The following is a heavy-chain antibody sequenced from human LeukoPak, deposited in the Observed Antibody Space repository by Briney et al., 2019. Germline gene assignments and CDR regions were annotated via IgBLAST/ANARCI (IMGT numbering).Heavy chain of an antibody. CDR2: ISYDGSNK. CDR3: TDAIIRGAAPGRFDY. D-gene: IGHD6-13*01. Sequence: GRSLRLSCAASGFTFSSYGMHWVRQAPGKGLEWVAVISYDGSNKYYADSVKGRFTISRDNSKNTLYLQMNSLKTEDTAVYYCTDAIIRGAAPGRFDYWGQGTLVTVSS. J-gene: IGHJ4*02. V-gene: IGHV3-30*03. CDR1: GFTFSSYG.